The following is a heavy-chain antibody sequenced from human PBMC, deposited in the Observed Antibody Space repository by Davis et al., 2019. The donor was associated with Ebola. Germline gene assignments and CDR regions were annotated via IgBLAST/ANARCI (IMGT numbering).Heavy chain of an antibody. CDR1: GFTFRNFA. V-gene: IGHV3-64*01. D-gene: IGHD3-3*01. Sequence: GESLKISCAASGFTFRNFAMHWVRQAPGKGLECVSAITSNGGNTYYANSVKGRFIISRDNSKNTLSLQMGSLRPEDMAMYYCVRARSGFYTGAFDVWGQGSMVTVSS. CDR3: VRARSGFYTGAFDV. CDR2: ITSNGGNT. J-gene: IGHJ3*01.